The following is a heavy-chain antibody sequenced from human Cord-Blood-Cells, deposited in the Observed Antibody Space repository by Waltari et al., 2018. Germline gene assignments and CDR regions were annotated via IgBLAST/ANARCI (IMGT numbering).Heavy chain of an antibody. CDR2: INHSGST. Sequence: QVQLQQWGAGLLTPSETLSLTCAVYGGSFSGYYCSWIRQPPGKGLEWIGEINHSGSTNYNPSLKSRVTISVDTSKNQFSLKLSSVTAADTAVYYCARGQRLGMGEVYWGQGTLVTVSS. J-gene: IGHJ4*02. V-gene: IGHV4-34*01. CDR1: GGSFSGYY. D-gene: IGHD3-16*01. CDR3: ARGQRLGMGEVY.